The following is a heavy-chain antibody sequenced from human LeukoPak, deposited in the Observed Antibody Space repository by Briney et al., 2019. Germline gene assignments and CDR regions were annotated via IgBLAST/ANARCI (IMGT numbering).Heavy chain of an antibody. CDR2: ISYDGSNK. CDR1: GFTFSSYG. J-gene: IGHJ5*02. D-gene: IGHD3-10*01. Sequence: GGSLRLSCAASGFTFSSYGMHWVRQAPGKGLEWVAVISYDGSNKYYADSVKGRFTISRDNSKNTLYLQMNSLRAEDTAVYYCAKTAGRFGDTNWFDPWGQGTLVTVSS. V-gene: IGHV3-30*18. CDR3: AKTAGRFGDTNWFDP.